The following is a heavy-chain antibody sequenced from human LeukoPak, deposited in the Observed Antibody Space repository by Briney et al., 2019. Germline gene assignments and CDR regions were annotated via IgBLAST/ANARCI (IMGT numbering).Heavy chain of an antibody. CDR1: GYTFTSYG. J-gene: IGHJ6*02. CDR2: ISAYNGNT. V-gene: IGHV1-18*01. Sequence: ASVKVSCKASGYTFTSYGISWVRQAPGQGLEWMGWISAYNGNTNYAQKLQGRVTMTTDTSTSTAYMELRSLRSDDTAVYYCARDLSSSGWYLAPYYYYGMDVWGQGTTVTVSS. D-gene: IGHD6-19*01. CDR3: ARDLSSSGWYLAPYYYYGMDV.